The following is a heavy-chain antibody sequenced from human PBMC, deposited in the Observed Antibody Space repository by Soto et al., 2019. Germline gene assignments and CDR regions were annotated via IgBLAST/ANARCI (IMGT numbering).Heavy chain of an antibody. J-gene: IGHJ5*02. V-gene: IGHV4-30-2*01. CDR3: ASVPGP. CDR2: IYHSGST. CDR1: GGSISRGGYS. Sequence: PSETLSLTCTVSGGSISRGGYSWSWIRQPPGKGLEWIGYIYHSGSTYYNPSLKSRVTISVDRSKNQFSLKLSSVTAADTAVYDYASVPGPWGQGTFVTVSS.